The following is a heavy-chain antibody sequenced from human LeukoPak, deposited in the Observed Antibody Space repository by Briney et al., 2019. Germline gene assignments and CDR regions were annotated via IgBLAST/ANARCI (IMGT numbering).Heavy chain of an antibody. D-gene: IGHD6-19*01. V-gene: IGHV1-2*02. J-gene: IGHJ5*02. CDR2: INPNSGGT. CDR1: GYTFTGYY. CDR3: ARLSDGWYVGGWSDP. Sequence: ASVKVSFKASGYTFTGYYMHWVRQAPAQGLEWMGWINPNSGGTNYAQKFQGRVTMTSDRSISTACMERSRRRSDDTAVYYCARLSDGWYVGGWSDPWGQGPLLTVSS.